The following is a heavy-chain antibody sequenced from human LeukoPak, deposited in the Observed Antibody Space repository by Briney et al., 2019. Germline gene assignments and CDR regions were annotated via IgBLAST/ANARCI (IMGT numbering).Heavy chain of an antibody. CDR1: GFTFSSYA. D-gene: IGHD3-3*01. CDR3: ARSPGPGYDFWSGYYNDY. V-gene: IGHV3-23*01. J-gene: IGHJ4*02. Sequence: GGSLRLSCAASGFTFSSYAMSWVRQAPGKGLEWVSAISGSGGSTYYADSVKGRFTISRDNSKNTLYLQMNSLRAEDTAVYYCARSPGPGYDFWSGYYNDYWGQGTLVTVSS. CDR2: ISGSGGST.